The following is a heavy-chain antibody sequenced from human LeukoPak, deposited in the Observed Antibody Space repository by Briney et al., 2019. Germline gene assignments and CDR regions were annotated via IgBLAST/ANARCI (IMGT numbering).Heavy chain of an antibody. CDR2: INPSGGST. CDR1: GYTFTSYY. D-gene: IGHD6-19*01. V-gene: IGHV1-46*01. CDR3: ATDSLAVAGEYYYYYMDV. J-gene: IGHJ6*03. Sequence: GASVKVSCKASGYTFTSYYMHWVRQAPGQGLEWMGIINPSGGSTSYAQKFQGRVTMTRDTSISTAYMELSRLRSDDTAVYYCATDSLAVAGEYYYYYMDVWGKGTTVTISS.